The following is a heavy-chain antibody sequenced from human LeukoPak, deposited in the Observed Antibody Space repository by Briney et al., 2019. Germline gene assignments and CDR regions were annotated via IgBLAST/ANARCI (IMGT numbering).Heavy chain of an antibody. V-gene: IGHV1-46*01. J-gene: IGHJ5*02. D-gene: IGHD5-18*01. CDR2: INPSGGNT. Sequence: ASVKVSCKASGYTFTSYYMHWVRQAPGQGLEWMGIINPSGGNTNYAQKFQGRVTITRDMSTSTVYMELSSLTSEDTAVYSCARALPHRRLMDTTMNQHWFDPWGQGTLVTVSS. CDR3: ARALPHRRLMDTTMNQHWFDP. CDR1: GYTFTSYY.